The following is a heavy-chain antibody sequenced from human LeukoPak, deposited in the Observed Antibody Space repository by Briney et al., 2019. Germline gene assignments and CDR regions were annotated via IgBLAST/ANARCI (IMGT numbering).Heavy chain of an antibody. J-gene: IGHJ5*02. Sequence: SETLSLTCAVYGGSFSAYYWSWIRQSPGKGLEWIGDINHSGISNYNPSLKSRVTISVDTSKNQFSLKLSSVTAADTAVYYCARAYSSSWYFNWFDPWGQGTLVTVSS. D-gene: IGHD6-13*01. V-gene: IGHV4-34*01. CDR3: ARAYSSSWYFNWFDP. CDR1: GGSFSAYY. CDR2: INHSGIS.